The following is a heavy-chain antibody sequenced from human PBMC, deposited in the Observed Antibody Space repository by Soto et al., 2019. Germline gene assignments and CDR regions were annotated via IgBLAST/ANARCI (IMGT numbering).Heavy chain of an antibody. CDR1: GGSISSGGYS. J-gene: IGHJ4*02. CDR2: IYHSGST. CDR3: ARGRIQLWYTFDD. V-gene: IGHV4-30-2*01. D-gene: IGHD5-18*01. Sequence: LSLTCAVSGGSISSGGYSWSWIRQPPGKGLEWIGYIYHSGSTYYSPSLKSRVTISVDTSKNQFSLKLSSVTAADTAVYYGARGRIQLWYTFDDWGQGTLVTVAS.